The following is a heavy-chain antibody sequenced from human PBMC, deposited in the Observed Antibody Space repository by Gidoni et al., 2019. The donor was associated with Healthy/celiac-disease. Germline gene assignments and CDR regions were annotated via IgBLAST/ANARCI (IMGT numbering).Heavy chain of an antibody. Sequence: EVQLVESGGGLIQPGGSLRLSCAASGFTVSINYMSWVRQAPGKGLEWVSVIYSGGSTYYEDAVKGRLTISRDNSKNTLYLQMNSLRAEDTAVYYCARDSSGYYYDSSGYSLDYWGQGTLVTVSS. V-gene: IGHV3-53*01. CDR1: GFTVSINY. D-gene: IGHD3-22*01. CDR2: IYSGGST. J-gene: IGHJ4*02. CDR3: ARDSSGYYYDSSGYSLDY.